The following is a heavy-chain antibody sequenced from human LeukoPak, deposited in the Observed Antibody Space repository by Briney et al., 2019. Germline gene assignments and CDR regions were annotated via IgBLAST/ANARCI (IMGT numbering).Heavy chain of an antibody. CDR1: GFTFSSYS. J-gene: IGHJ4*02. CDR3: ARDGDYSGSTLYFDY. V-gene: IGHV3-21*01. CDR2: ISSSSSYI. Sequence: GGSLRLSCAASGFTFSSYSMNWVRQAPGKGLEWVSSISSSSSYIYYADSVKGRFTISRDNAKNSLYLQMNSLRAEDTAVYYCARDGDYSGSTLYFDYWGQGTLVTVSS. D-gene: IGHD1-26*01.